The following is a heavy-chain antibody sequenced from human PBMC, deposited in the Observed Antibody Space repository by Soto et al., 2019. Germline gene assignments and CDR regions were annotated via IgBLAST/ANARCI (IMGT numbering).Heavy chain of an antibody. V-gene: IGHV4-4*02. Sequence: QVQIQESGPGLVKHSGILSLTCAVSGGSLTTFNWWSWVRQPPGKGLEWIGEIHHIGTTNYNPSLDSRVTISLDKSRNHFSLTLISVTAADSAVYYCARTEAGAFHIWCQGKMITVSS. CDR2: IHHIGTT. CDR3: ARTEAGAFHI. J-gene: IGHJ3*02. D-gene: IGHD3-10*01. CDR1: GGSLTTFNW.